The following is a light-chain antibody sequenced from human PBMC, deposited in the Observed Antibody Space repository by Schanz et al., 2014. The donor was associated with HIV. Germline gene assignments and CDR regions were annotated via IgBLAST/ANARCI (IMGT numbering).Light chain of an antibody. V-gene: IGKV1-17*01. CDR2: VAS. J-gene: IGKJ2*01. Sequence: DIQMTQSPSSLSASVRDTVTITCRASQGIGNDLGWYQQKPGKAPKRLIYVASSLQSGVPATFSGSGSGTEFTLTISSLQPDDFATYYCQQYNSYSSTFAQGTTLDLK. CDR3: QQYNSYSST. CDR1: QGIGND.